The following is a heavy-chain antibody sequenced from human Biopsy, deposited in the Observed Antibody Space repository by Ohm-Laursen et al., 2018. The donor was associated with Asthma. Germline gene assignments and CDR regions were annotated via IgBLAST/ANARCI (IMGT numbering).Heavy chain of an antibody. Sequence: SQTLSLTCTVSGDSITSGGCCWNWIRQHPGKGLEWIGYIHHSGTSYFNPSLKSRVSFSRDTSKNQFSLKLTSVTAADTAVYYCARYRLDLLTGYYGPYFLDHWGQGTLVTVSS. CDR1: GDSITSGGCC. CDR2: IHHSGTS. V-gene: IGHV4-31*03. J-gene: IGHJ4*01. D-gene: IGHD3-9*01. CDR3: ARYRLDLLTGYYGPYFLDH.